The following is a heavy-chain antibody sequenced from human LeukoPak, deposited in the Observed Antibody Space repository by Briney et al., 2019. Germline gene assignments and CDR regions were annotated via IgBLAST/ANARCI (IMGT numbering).Heavy chain of an antibody. V-gene: IGHV3-23*01. D-gene: IGHD7-27*01. CDR2: ISGSGGST. CDR3: AKDPPRPGDY. CDR1: GFTFSSYS. Sequence: GGSLRLSCAASGFTFSSYSMNWVRQAPGKGLEWVSAISGSGGSTYYADSVKGRFAISRDNSKNTLYLQMNSLRAEDTAVYYCAKDPPRPGDYWGQGTLVTVSS. J-gene: IGHJ4*02.